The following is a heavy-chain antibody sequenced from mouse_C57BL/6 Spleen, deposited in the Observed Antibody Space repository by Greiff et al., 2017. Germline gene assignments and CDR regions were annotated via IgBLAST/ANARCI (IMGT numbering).Heavy chain of an antibody. D-gene: IGHD2-5*01. Sequence: EVHLVESGGGLVKPGGSLKLSCAASGFTFSSYAMSWVRQTPEKRLEWVATISDGGSYTYYPDNVKGRFTISRDNAKNNLYLQMSHLKSEDTAMYYCARDLTYYSNYEGFAYWGQGTLVTVSA. CDR2: ISDGGSYT. V-gene: IGHV5-4*01. J-gene: IGHJ3*01. CDR1: GFTFSSYA. CDR3: ARDLTYYSNYEGFAY.